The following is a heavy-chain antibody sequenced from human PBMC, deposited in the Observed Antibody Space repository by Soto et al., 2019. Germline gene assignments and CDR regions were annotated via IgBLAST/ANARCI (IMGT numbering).Heavy chain of an antibody. D-gene: IGHD5-18*01. CDR3: AITYSYGTYYYYGMDV. CDR2: ISYDGSNK. Sequence: GGSLRLSCAASGFTLRSYGMHWVRQAPGKGLEWVAVISYDGSNKYYADSVKGRFTISRDNSKNTLYLQMNSLRAEDTAVYYCAITYSYGTYYYYGMDVWGQGTTVTVSS. V-gene: IGHV3-30*03. J-gene: IGHJ6*02. CDR1: GFTLRSYG.